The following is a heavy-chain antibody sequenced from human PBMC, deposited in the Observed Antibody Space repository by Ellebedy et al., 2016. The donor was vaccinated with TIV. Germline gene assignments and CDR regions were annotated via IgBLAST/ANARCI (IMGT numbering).Heavy chain of an antibody. Sequence: GESLKISXAASGFTFSSYSMNWVRQAPGKGLEWVSYISSSSSTIYDADSVKGRFTISSENAKHSLYLQMNSLRDEDTAVYYCARDCIAVAGRYGMDVWGQGTTVTVSS. D-gene: IGHD6-19*01. CDR3: ARDCIAVAGRYGMDV. J-gene: IGHJ6*02. V-gene: IGHV3-48*02. CDR1: GFTFSSYS. CDR2: ISSSSSTI.